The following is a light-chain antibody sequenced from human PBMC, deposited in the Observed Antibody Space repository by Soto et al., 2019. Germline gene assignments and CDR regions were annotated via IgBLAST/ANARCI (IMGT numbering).Light chain of an antibody. CDR2: AAS. J-gene: IGKJ1*01. V-gene: IGKV1-6*02. Sequence: IQMAQSPSSLSASVGDRVTITCRASQGIRSDLGWYQQKPGQAPKLLIYAASNLQSGVPPRFSGSGSGTDFTLTISSLQPEDFATYYCLQDNNYPWTFGQGTKVEI. CDR1: QGIRSD. CDR3: LQDNNYPWT.